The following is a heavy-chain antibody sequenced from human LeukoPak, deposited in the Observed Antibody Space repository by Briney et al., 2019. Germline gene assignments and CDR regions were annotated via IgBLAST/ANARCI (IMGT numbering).Heavy chain of an antibody. V-gene: IGHV3-30*02. CDR2: MRFDGSID. CDR1: GFSFFSYG. J-gene: IGHJ4*02. CDR3: AKDHYGTGTYFDF. Sequence: GGSLRLSCAASGFSFFSYGMHWVRQAPGKELEWVSFMRFDGSIDYYGDSVKGRFTISRDNSKSTLSLQMNNLRAEDTAVYYCAKDHYGTGTYFDFWGQGTLVTVSS. D-gene: IGHD3-10*01.